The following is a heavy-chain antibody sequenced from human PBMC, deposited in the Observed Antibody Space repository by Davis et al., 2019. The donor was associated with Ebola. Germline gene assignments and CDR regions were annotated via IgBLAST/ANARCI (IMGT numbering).Heavy chain of an antibody. V-gene: IGHV3-21*01. Sequence: GESLKISCAASGFTFSSYWMNWVRQAPGKGLEWVSSISSRSTYIYYADSVKGRFTISRDNAKNSLYLQMNSLRAEDTAVYYCARDGVRYSSGLEYFQHWGQGTLVTVSS. CDR3: ARDGVRYSSGLEYFQH. J-gene: IGHJ1*01. D-gene: IGHD6-19*01. CDR2: ISSRSTYI. CDR1: GFTFSSYW.